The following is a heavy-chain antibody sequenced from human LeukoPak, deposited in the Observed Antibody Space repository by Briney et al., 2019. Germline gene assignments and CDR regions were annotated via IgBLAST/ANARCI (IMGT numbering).Heavy chain of an antibody. V-gene: IGHV3-30*18. J-gene: IGHJ4*02. CDR3: AKGTGMLNY. Sequence: GGSLRLSCAASGFTFSSYGMHWVRQAPGKGLEWVAVISYDGSNKYYADSVKGRFTISRDNSKNTLYLQMNSLRAEDTAVYYCAKGTGMLNYWGQGTLVTVSS. CDR2: ISYDGSNK. D-gene: IGHD3-10*02. CDR1: GFTFSSYG.